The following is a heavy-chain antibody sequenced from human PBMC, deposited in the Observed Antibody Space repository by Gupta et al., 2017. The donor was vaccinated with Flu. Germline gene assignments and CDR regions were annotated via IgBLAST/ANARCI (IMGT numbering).Heavy chain of an antibody. CDR1: GDSIRSNNW. Sequence: QVQLQDSGPGLAKPSGTLYPTCAVSGDSIRSNNWWTWVRQSPGKGLEWIGDIYHSESTNYNPSRKSRVTITVDKSKNQFSLKLNSVTAADTALYYCARYCTTTTCYSKWAFDFWGQGTMVTVSS. V-gene: IGHV4-4*02. D-gene: IGHD2-2*02. CDR3: ARYCTTTTCYSKWAFDF. CDR2: IYHSEST. J-gene: IGHJ3*01.